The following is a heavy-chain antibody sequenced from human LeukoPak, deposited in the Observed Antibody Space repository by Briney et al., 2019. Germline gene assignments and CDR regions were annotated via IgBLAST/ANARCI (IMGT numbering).Heavy chain of an antibody. Sequence: SETLSLTCTVSGGSISSYYWSWIRQPPGKGLEWIGYIYYSGSTNYNPSLKSRVTISVDTSKTQFSLKLSSVTAAGTAVYYCARQKWRHDAFDIWGQGTMVTVSS. CDR2: IYYSGST. CDR1: GGSISSYY. J-gene: IGHJ3*02. D-gene: IGHD5-12*01. CDR3: ARQKWRHDAFDI. V-gene: IGHV4-59*08.